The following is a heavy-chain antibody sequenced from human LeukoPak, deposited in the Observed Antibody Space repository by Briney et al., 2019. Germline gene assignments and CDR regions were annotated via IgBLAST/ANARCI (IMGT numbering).Heavy chain of an antibody. CDR3: ARRIRRARSLSYYYYYMDV. Sequence: GASVKVSCKASGYSFTKYGMNWVRQAPGQGLEWMAWINTTTGNPTYAQGFTGRFVFSLDTSVSTAYLQISSLKTEDTAVYYCARRIRRARSLSYYYYYMDVWGRGTTVTVSS. D-gene: IGHD6-6*01. J-gene: IGHJ6*03. V-gene: IGHV7-4-1*02. CDR2: INTTTGNP. CDR1: GYSFTKYG.